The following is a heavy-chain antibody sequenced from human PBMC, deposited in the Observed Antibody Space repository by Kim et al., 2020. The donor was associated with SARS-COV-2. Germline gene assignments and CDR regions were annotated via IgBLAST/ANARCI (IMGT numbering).Heavy chain of an antibody. V-gene: IGHV4-34*01. Sequence: SESLSLTCAVYGGSFSGYYWSWIRQPPGKGLEWIGEINHSGSTNYNPSPKSGVTISVDTSKNQSSLKLSSGTAADTAVFYCAGRTYYYDSSGSYYYGMD. D-gene: IGHD3-22*01. CDR1: GGSFSGYY. CDR3: AGRTYYYDSSGSYYYGMD. CDR2: INHSGST. J-gene: IGHJ6*01.